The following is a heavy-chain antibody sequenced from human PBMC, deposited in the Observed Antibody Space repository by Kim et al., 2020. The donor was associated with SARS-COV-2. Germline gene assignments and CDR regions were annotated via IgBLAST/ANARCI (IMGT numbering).Heavy chain of an antibody. V-gene: IGHV4-31*03. CDR1: GGSISSGGYY. Sequence: SETLSLTCTVSGGSISSGGYYWSWIRQHPGKGLEWIGYIYYSGSTYYNPSLKSRVTISVDTSKNQFSLKLSSVTAADTAVYYCARDAGSGTAMVHYYYYGMDVWGQGTTVTVSS. J-gene: IGHJ6*02. CDR3: ARDAGSGTAMVHYYYYGMDV. D-gene: IGHD5-18*01. CDR2: IYYSGST.